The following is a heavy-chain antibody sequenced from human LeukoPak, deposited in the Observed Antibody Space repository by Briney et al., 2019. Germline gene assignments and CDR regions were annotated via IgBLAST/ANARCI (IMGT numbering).Heavy chain of an antibody. CDR1: GGSISSGGYY. J-gene: IGHJ4*02. CDR3: ARVYSGARDLVFDY. V-gene: IGHV4-31*03. CDR2: IYYSGST. Sequence: TLSLTCTVSGGSISSGGYYWSWIRPQPGKGLEWIGYIYYSGSTYYNASLKSRVTISVDTSKNQFYLKVSSVPAADTAVYYCARVYSGARDLVFDYWGQGTLVTVSS. D-gene: IGHD5-24*01.